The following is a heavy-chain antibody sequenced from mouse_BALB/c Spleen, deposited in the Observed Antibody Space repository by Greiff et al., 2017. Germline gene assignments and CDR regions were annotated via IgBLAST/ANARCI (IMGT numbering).Heavy chain of an antibody. CDR2: INSNGGST. Sequence: DVKLVESGGGLVQPGGSLKLSCAASGFTFSSYGMSWVRQTPDKRLELVATINSNGGSTYYPDSVKGRFTISRDNAKNTLYLQMSSLKSEDTAMYYCARDRYDYDWFAYWGQGTLVTVSA. V-gene: IGHV5-6-3*01. CDR3: ARDRYDYDWFAY. CDR1: GFTFSSYG. J-gene: IGHJ3*01. D-gene: IGHD2-4*01.